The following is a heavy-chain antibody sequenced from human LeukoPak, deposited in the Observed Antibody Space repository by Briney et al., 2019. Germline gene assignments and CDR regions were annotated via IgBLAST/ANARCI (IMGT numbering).Heavy chain of an antibody. CDR3: AREAVTPGGNWFDP. CDR1: GGSISSGDYY. J-gene: IGHJ5*02. V-gene: IGHV4-30-4*08. CDR2: IYYSGST. D-gene: IGHD3-10*01. Sequence: PSETLSLTCTVSGGSISSGDYYWSWIRQPPGKGLEWIGYIYYSGSTYYNPSLKSRVTISVGTSKNQFSLKLSSVTAADTAVYYCAREAVTPGGNWFDPWGQGTLVTVSS.